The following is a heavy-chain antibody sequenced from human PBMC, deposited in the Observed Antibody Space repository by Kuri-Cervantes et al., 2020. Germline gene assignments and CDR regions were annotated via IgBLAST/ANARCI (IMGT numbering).Heavy chain of an antibody. CDR1: GGSFSGYY. CDR3: ARLRGRIPQGFDP. V-gene: IGHV4-34*01. CDR2: INHSGST. Sequence: GPLRLSCAVYGGSFSGYYWSWIRQPPGKGLEWIGEINHSGSTNYNPSLKSRVTISVDTSKNPFSLKLSSVTAADTAVYYCARLRGRIPQGFDPWGQGTRVTVSS. D-gene: IGHD4-17*01. J-gene: IGHJ5*02.